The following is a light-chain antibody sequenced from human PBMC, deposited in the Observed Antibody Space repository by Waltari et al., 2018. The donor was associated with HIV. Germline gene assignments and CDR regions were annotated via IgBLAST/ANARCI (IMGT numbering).Light chain of an antibody. CDR2: DAF. J-gene: IGKJ2*03. Sequence: EIVLPQFPATLSLSPGERATLSCRASQSISIYLAWYQQKPGQAPRLLIYDAFNRAAGIPARFSGTASRTDFTITISSLEAEESTVYYCHQRSKWPPASFGQGTKLEIK. V-gene: IGKV3-11*01. CDR3: HQRSKWPPAS. CDR1: QSISIY.